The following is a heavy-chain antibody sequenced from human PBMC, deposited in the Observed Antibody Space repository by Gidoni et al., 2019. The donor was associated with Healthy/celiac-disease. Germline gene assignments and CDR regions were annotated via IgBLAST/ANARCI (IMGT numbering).Heavy chain of an antibody. V-gene: IGHV3-30*18. CDR2: ISYDGSNK. J-gene: IGHJ6*02. Sequence: QVQLVESGGGVVQPGRSLRLSCAASGFTFSRYGMHWVRQAPGKGLEWVAVISYDGSNKYYADSVKGRFTISRDNSKNTLYLQMNSLRAEDTAVYYCAKDRVGATLDYYYGMDVWGQGTTVTVSS. CDR3: AKDRVGATLDYYYGMDV. D-gene: IGHD1-26*01. CDR1: GFTFSRYG.